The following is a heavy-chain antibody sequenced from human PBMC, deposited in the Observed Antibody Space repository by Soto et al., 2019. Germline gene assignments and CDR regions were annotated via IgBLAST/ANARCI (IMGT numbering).Heavy chain of an antibody. CDR1: EFTFSSYG. CDR2: ISHDGSKT. V-gene: IGHV3-30*03. J-gene: IGHJ2*01. Sequence: GGSPRISCAASEFTFSSYGIHCVRQSPGKGLEWVAVISHDGSKTNYADSVKGRFTISRDNSKDTVYLQMNSLRAEDTAVYYCARVKGAVAATKGWY. D-gene: IGHD6-19*01. CDR3: ARVKGAVAATKGWY.